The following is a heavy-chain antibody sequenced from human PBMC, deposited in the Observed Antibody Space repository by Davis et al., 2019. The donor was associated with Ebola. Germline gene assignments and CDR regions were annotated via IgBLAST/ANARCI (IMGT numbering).Heavy chain of an antibody. CDR2: IYSGGST. D-gene: IGHD4-11*01. J-gene: IGHJ6*04. CDR1: GFTVSSNY. Sequence: GGSLRLSCAASGFTVSSNYMSWVRQAPGKGLEWVSVIYSGGSTYYADSVKGRFTISRDNSKNTLYLQMNSLRAEDTAVYYCAKDTYSLYYYYGMDVWGKGTTVTVSS. V-gene: IGHV3-66*01. CDR3: AKDTYSLYYYYGMDV.